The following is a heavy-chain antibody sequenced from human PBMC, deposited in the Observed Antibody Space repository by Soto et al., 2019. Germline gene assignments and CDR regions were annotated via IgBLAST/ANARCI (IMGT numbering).Heavy chain of an antibody. J-gene: IGHJ4*02. D-gene: IGHD6-19*01. CDR2: IYYSGST. CDR3: AGRRLVTYSFDY. V-gene: IGHV4-39*01. CDR1: GGSISSSSYY. Sequence: PSETLSLSCTVSGGSISSSSYYWGWIRQPPGKGLEWIGSIYYSGSTYYNPSLKSRVTISVDTSKNQFSLKLSSVTAADTAVYYCAGRRLVTYSFDYWGPRTLVTLSS.